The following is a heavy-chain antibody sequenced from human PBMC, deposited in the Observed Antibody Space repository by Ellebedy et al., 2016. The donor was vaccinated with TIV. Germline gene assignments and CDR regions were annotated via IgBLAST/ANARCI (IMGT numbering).Heavy chain of an antibody. CDR1: GYTFTSYD. CDR2: MNPNSGNT. CDR3: ARGGFSSGWYYYYYMDV. V-gene: IGHV1-8*01. D-gene: IGHD6-19*01. J-gene: IGHJ6*03. Sequence: ASVKVSXXASGYTFTSYDINWVRQATGQGLEWMGWMNPNSGNTGYAQKFQGRVTMTRNTSISTAYMELSSLRSEDTAVYYCARGGFSSGWYYYYYMDVWGKGTTVTVSS.